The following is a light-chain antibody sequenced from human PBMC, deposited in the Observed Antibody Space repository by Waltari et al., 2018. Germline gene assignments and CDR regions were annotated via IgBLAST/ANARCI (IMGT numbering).Light chain of an antibody. CDR2: DVY. V-gene: IGLV2-14*03. Sequence: QSALTQPASVSGAPGQSITISCTGTSTDLGTSRFVPWYRQHPGQAPQLLIYDVYNRPSGGSNRFSGSKSGTTASLIISGLQTEDEADYYCSSFTASNTLVFGGGTKLTVI. CDR1: STDLGTSRF. J-gene: IGLJ3*02. CDR3: SSFTASNTLV.